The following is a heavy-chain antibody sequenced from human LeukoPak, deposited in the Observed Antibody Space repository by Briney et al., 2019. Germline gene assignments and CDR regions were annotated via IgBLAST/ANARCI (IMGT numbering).Heavy chain of an antibody. V-gene: IGHV3-64D*08. J-gene: IGHJ4*02. CDR2: IRSNGANT. D-gene: IGHD3-22*01. CDR3: VKDDSYYYDSSGRDN. CDR1: GFTFSNYA. Sequence: GGSLRLSCSASGFTFSNYAMHWVRQAPGRGLEYVSAIRSNGANTYYVDSVKGRFTISRDNSKNTLYLQMSSLRAEDTALYYCVKDDSYYYDSSGRDNWGQGTLVTVSS.